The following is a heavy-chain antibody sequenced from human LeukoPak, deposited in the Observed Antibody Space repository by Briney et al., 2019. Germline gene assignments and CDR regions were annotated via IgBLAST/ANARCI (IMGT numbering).Heavy chain of an antibody. D-gene: IGHD4-23*01. V-gene: IGHV1-69*13. J-gene: IGHJ1*01. Sequence: ASVKVSCKASGGSFTNCPFHWVRQAPGQGLEWMGGIIPMFGSTDYAQKFQGRLTITADESTTTAYLELSSLRSEDTAVYYCARGDSVPLGGGNLLRVLYFNDWGQGTLVAVSS. CDR2: IIPMFGST. CDR1: GGSFTNCP. CDR3: ARGDSVPLGGGNLLRVLYFND.